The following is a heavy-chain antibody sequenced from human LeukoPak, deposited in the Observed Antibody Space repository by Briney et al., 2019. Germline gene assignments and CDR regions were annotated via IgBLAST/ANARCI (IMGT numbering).Heavy chain of an antibody. V-gene: IGHV3-7*01. J-gene: IGHJ1*01. D-gene: IGHD2-2*02. CDR2: IKQDGSEK. CDR3: AREVYCSSTSCYTGYFQQ. Sequence: GGSLRLSCAASGFTFSSYWMSWVRQAPGKGLEWVANIKQDGSEKCYVDSVKGRFTISRDNAKNSLYLQMNSLRAEDTAVYYCAREVYCSSTSCYTGYFQQWGQGTLVTVSS. CDR1: GFTFSSYW.